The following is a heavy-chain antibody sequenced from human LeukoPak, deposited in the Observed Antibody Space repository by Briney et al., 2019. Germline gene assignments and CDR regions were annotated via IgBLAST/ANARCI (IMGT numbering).Heavy chain of an antibody. CDR1: GGSISSYY. CDR2: IYYSGST. V-gene: IGHV4-59*08. J-gene: IGHJ4*02. CDR3: ARGKTYHYDSSGYYYFDY. Sequence: PSETLSLTCTVSGGSISSYYWSWIRQPPGKGLEWIGYIYYSGSTYYNPSLKSRVTISVDTSKNQFSLKLSSVTAADTAVYYCARGKTYHYDSSGYYYFDYWGQGTLVTVSS. D-gene: IGHD3-22*01.